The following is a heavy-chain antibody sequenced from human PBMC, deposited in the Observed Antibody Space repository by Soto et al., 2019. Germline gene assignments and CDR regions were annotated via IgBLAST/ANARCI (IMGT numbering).Heavy chain of an antibody. V-gene: IGHV1-69*06. J-gene: IGHJ6*02. CDR2: IIPIFGTA. Sequence: SVKLSCKASGGTFSSYAISWVRQAPGQGLEWMGGIIPIFGTANYAQKFQGRVTITADKSTSTAYMELSSLRSEDTAVYYCARDTPAYCGGDCYPYYYYGMDVWGQGTTVTVSS. CDR3: ARDTPAYCGGDCYPYYYYGMDV. CDR1: GGTFSSYA. D-gene: IGHD2-21*02.